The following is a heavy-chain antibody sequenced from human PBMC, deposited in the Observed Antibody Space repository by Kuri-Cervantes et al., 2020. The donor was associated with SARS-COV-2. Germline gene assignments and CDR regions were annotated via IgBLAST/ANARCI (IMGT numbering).Heavy chain of an antibody. Sequence: GGSLRLSCAVSGFTFSSYSRSWVRQAAGKGLEWVSSISSSSSYIYYADSVKGGFTIPRDDSKNMAYLQMNSLKTEDTAVYYCTTLIDYWGQGALVTVSS. CDR3: TTLIDY. CDR1: GFTFSSYS. CDR2: ISSSSSYI. J-gene: IGHJ4*02. V-gene: IGHV3-21*04.